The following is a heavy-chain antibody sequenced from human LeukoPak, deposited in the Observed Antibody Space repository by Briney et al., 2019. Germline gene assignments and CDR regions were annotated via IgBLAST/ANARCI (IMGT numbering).Heavy chain of an antibody. J-gene: IGHJ5*02. V-gene: IGHV3-23*01. CDR3: GRAGVYSASSGYGPDR. Sequence: GGSLRLSCAASGFTLSNYGMSWVRQSPGRGLEWVSSINPVGSRTYYADSVKGRFTISRDNSKNTLYLQMNSLRAEDTAVYYCGRAGVYSASSGYGPDRWGQGTLVTVSS. CDR2: INPVGSRT. D-gene: IGHD3-22*01. CDR1: GFTLSNYG.